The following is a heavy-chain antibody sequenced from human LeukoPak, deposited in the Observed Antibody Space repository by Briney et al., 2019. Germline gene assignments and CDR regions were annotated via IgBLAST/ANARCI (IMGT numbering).Heavy chain of an antibody. CDR2: INPNSGGT. J-gene: IGHJ4*02. CDR3: ARDGGRYSSGWYRY. V-gene: IGHV1-2*02. Sequence: GASVKVSCKASGYTFNGYYMHWVRQAPGQGLEWMGWINPNSGGTNYAQKFQGRVTMTRDTSISTAYMELSRLRSDDTAVYYCARDGGRYSSGWYRYWGQGTLVTVSS. D-gene: IGHD6-19*01. CDR1: GYTFNGYY.